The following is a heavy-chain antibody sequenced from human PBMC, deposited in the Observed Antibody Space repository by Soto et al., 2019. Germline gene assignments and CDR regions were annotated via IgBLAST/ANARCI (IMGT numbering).Heavy chain of an antibody. CDR3: AGNLRITMVRSYAYFDY. J-gene: IGHJ4*02. D-gene: IGHD3-10*01. CDR1: GFTFSSYS. Sequence: EVQLVESGGGLVQPGGSLRLSCAASGFTFSSYSMNWVRQAPGKGLEWVSYISSSSSTIYYADSVKGRFTISRDNAKNSLYLQMNSLRAEDTAVYYCAGNLRITMVRSYAYFDYWGQGTLVTVSS. V-gene: IGHV3-48*01. CDR2: ISSSSSTI.